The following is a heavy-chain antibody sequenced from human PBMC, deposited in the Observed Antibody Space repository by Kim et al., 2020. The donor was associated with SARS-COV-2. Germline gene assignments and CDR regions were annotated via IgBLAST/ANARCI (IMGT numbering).Heavy chain of an antibody. J-gene: IGHJ6*02. CDR2: INPSGGST. Sequence: ASVKVSCKASGYTFTSYYMHWVRQAPGQGLEWMGIINPSGGSTSYAQKFQGRVTMTRDTSTSTVYMELSSLRSEDTAVYYCARDGRVVVVPAAMWYYYYGMDVWGQGTTVTVSS. CDR1: GYTFTSYY. CDR3: ARDGRVVVVPAAMWYYYYGMDV. D-gene: IGHD2-2*01. V-gene: IGHV1-46*01.